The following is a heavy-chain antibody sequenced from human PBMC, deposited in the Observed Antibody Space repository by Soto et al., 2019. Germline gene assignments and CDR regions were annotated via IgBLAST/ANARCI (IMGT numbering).Heavy chain of an antibody. CDR1: GGSINSYY. J-gene: IGHJ4*02. CDR3: AHSQRGPRDF. V-gene: IGHV4-59*01. CDR2: IYYSGST. D-gene: IGHD5-12*01. Sequence: SETLSLTCTVSGGSINSYYWSWIRQPSGKGLECIGDIYYSGSTYYNPSLKSRLTITKDTSRDQVVLAMTNMDPMDTATYFCAHSQRGPRDFWGPGILVTVSS.